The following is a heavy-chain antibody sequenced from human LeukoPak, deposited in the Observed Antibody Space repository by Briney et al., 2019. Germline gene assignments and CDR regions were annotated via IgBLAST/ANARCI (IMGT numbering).Heavy chain of an antibody. CDR1: RFTSSSYW. V-gene: IGHV3-7*01. J-gene: IGHJ6*03. D-gene: IGHD3-22*01. CDR3: ARGSADSSGYYWDYYYYMDV. Sequence: PGGSLSLSFAASRFTSSSYWMSWVRPARGQGLDWVGNIKQAGSEKYYVDSVKGRFTISRDNAKNSLYLQMNSLRAEDTAVYYCARGSADSSGYYWDYYYYMDVWGKGTTVTVSS. CDR2: IKQAGSEK.